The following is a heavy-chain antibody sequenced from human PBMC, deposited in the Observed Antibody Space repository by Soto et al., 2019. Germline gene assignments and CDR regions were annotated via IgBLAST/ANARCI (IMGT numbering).Heavy chain of an antibody. CDR3: ARLSGYSYGSLDY. J-gene: IGHJ4*02. CDR2: INPNSGGT. V-gene: IGHV1-2*04. D-gene: IGHD5-18*01. CDR1: GYTFTGYY. Sequence: ASVKVSCKASGYTFTGYYMHWVRQAPGHGLEWMGWINPNSGGTNYAQKFQGWVTMTRDTSISTAYMELSRLRSDDTAVYYCARLSGYSYGSLDYWGQGALVTVSS.